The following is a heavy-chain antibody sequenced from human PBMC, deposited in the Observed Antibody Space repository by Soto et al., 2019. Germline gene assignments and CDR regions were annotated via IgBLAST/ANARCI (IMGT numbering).Heavy chain of an antibody. D-gene: IGHD3-9*01. CDR3: ARYIISYDIFNGSNCFDP. J-gene: IGHJ5*02. CDR2: IYHSGST. CDR1: GGSISSSNW. Sequence: SETLSLTCAVSGGSISSSNWWSWVRQPPGKGLEWIGEIYHSGSTNYNPSLKSRVTISVDKSKNQFSLKLSSVTAADTAVYYCARYIISYDIFNGSNCFDPWGQGTLVTVSS. V-gene: IGHV4-4*02.